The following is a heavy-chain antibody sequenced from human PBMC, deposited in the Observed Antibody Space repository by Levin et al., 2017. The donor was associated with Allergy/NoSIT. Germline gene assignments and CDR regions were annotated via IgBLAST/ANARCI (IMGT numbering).Heavy chain of an antibody. V-gene: IGHV4-30-4*01. Sequence: SQTLSLTCTVSGGSISSGDYYWSWIRQPPGKGLEWIGYIYYSGSTYYNPSLKSRVTISVDTSKNQFSLKLSSVTAADTAVYYCASEDRGVREGNPVDAFDIWGQGTMVTVSS. D-gene: IGHD3-16*01. CDR2: IYYSGST. J-gene: IGHJ3*02. CDR3: ASEDRGVREGNPVDAFDI. CDR1: GGSISSGDYY.